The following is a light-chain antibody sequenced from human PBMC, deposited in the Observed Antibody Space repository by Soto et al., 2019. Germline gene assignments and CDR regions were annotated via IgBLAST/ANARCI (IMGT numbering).Light chain of an antibody. CDR3: SSYAGNGYV. CDR2: EVS. J-gene: IGLJ1*01. CDR1: SSDVGGYNY. Sequence: SALTQPPSASGSPGQSVTISCTGASSDVGGYNYVSWYQQHPGKAPKPMIYEVSKRPSGVPDRFSGSKSGNTASLTVSGLQAEDEADYFCSSYAGNGYVLGTGTKVTVL. V-gene: IGLV2-8*01.